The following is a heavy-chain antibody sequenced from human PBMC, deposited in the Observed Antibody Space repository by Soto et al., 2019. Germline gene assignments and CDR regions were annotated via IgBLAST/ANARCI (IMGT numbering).Heavy chain of an antibody. V-gene: IGHV6-1*01. CDR3: ARGSYYSGWV. Sequence: PSQTLSLTCAISGDSVSSTSAAWSWIRQSQSRGLEWLGRTYYRSKWYSDYAVSVKSRITINPDTSKNQFSLQLNSVTPEDTAVYYCARGSYYSGWVWGQGTLVTVSS. D-gene: IGHD6-19*01. J-gene: IGHJ4*02. CDR2: TYYRSKWYS. CDR1: GDSVSSTSAA.